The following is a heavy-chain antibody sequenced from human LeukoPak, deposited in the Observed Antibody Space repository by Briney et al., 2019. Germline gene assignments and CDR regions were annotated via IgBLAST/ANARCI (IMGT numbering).Heavy chain of an antibody. V-gene: IGHV5-51*01. Sequence: GESLQISCKGSGYLFTSYWVGWGRQMPGKGLEWMGIIYPGDSDTRYSPSFQGQVTISADKSISTAYLQWSSLKASDTAIYYCARHAGDYIYGSGYHYYYYMDVWGKGTTVTVSS. CDR2: IYPGDSDT. CDR1: GYLFTSYW. J-gene: IGHJ6*03. CDR3: ARHAGDYIYGSGYHYYYYMDV. D-gene: IGHD3-10*01.